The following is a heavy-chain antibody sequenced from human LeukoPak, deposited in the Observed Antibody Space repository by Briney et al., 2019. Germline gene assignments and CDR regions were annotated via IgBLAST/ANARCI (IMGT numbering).Heavy chain of an antibody. J-gene: IGHJ2*01. D-gene: IGHD2-15*01. CDR3: AKLVVVTATQWYFDL. V-gene: IGHV3-7*03. CDR1: GFTLSNYW. CDR2: IKQDGSEK. Sequence: GGSLRLYCAASGFTLSNYWMGWRRQAPGKGLDWVANIKQDGSEKYYLDSGKGRFTISRDNAKNSLYLQMNSLRAEDTAVYYCAKLVVVTATQWYFDLWGRGTLATVSS.